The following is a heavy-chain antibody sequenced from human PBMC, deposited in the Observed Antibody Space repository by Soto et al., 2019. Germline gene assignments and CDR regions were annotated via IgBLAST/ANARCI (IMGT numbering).Heavy chain of an antibody. Sequence: SVKVSCKASGGTFGSQGIAWVRQAPGQGLEWMGGFIAMLGTPTYAKKVQGRATITADESLTSSYLELRSLRSEDTAVYFCARGAMANFDYWGQGTVVTVSS. CDR2: FIAMLGTP. CDR1: GGTFGSQG. J-gene: IGHJ4*02. V-gene: IGHV1-69*13. D-gene: IGHD5-18*01. CDR3: ARGAMANFDY.